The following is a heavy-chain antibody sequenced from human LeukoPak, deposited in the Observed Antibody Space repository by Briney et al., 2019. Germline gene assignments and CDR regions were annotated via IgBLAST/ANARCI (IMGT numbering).Heavy chain of an antibody. CDR1: GGSFSAYY. J-gene: IGHJ4*02. CDR2: INRSGST. Sequence: SETLSLTCTVYGGSFSAYYWSWVRQPPGKGLEWIGEINRSGSTSYNPSLKSRVTISLDTSKNQFSLKLSSMTAADTAVYYCAEADSSQIPDYWGQGALVTVSS. D-gene: IGHD2-15*01. V-gene: IGHV4-34*01. CDR3: AEADSSQIPDY.